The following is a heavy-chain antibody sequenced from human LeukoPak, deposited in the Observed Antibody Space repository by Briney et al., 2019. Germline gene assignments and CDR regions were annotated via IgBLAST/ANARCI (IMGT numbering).Heavy chain of an antibody. V-gene: IGHV3-23*01. CDR3: ASDPSTAGAEYNPFDP. CDR2: ISGSGGST. D-gene: IGHD4-17*01. CDR1: GFTFSSYA. J-gene: IGHJ5*02. Sequence: GSLRLSCAASGFTFSSYAMSWVRQAPGKGLEWVSAISGSGGSTYYADSVKGRFTISRDNSKNTLYLQMNSLRAEDTAVYYCASDPSTAGAEYNPFDPWGQGTLVTVSS.